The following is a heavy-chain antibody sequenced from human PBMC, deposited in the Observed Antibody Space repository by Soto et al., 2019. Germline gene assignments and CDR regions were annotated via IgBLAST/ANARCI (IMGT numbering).Heavy chain of an antibody. Sequence: GGSLRLSCTASGFTFSSYGMHWVRQAPGKGLEWVAFISYDGSDQYFADSVKGRVTIYRDNSKNTLYLQMNRLRAEDTAVYYCAKDFGTMVRGVISPDYDSWGQGTQVTVPQ. V-gene: IGHV3-30*18. CDR3: AKDFGTMVRGVISPDYDS. J-gene: IGHJ4*02. CDR2: ISYDGSDQ. CDR1: GFTFSSYG. D-gene: IGHD3-10*01.